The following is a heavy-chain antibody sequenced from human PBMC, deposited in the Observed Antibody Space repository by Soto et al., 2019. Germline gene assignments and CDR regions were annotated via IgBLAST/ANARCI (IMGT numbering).Heavy chain of an antibody. CDR1: GYTFTSYG. D-gene: IGHD6-19*01. V-gene: IGHV1-18*01. CDR3: ARVLHRVAVVPGSGAFDI. CDR2: ISAYNGNT. Sequence: ASVKVSCKASGYTFTSYGISWVRQAPGQGLEWMGWISAYNGNTNYAQKLQGRVTMTTDTSTSTAYMELRSLRSDDTAVYYCARVLHRVAVVPGSGAFDIWGQGTMVTVSS. J-gene: IGHJ3*02.